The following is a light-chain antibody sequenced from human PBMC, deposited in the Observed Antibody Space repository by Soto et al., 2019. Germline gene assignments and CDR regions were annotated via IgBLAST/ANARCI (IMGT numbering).Light chain of an antibody. V-gene: IGKV3-20*01. Sequence: EIVLTQSPGTLSSSPGERATLSCRASQTVTSNYLAWYQPKPGQAPRLLFFGASIRATGLPDRFSGGGSGTDFTLTISRLEPEDFAVYYCQQYGSSPGTFGQGTKVEVK. CDR2: GAS. CDR1: QTVTSNY. J-gene: IGKJ1*01. CDR3: QQYGSSPGT.